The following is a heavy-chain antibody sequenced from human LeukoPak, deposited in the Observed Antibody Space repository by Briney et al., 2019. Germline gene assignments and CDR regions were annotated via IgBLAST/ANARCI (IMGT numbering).Heavy chain of an antibody. Sequence: SGTLSLTCAVSGGSISSSNWWSWVRQPPGKGLGWFGEIYHSGSTNYNPSLKSRVTISVDTSENQFSLKLSSVTAADTAVYYCAREGCTNGVCSLDYWGQGTLVTVSS. CDR2: IYHSGST. CDR1: GGSISSSNW. V-gene: IGHV4-4*02. D-gene: IGHD2-8*01. J-gene: IGHJ4*02. CDR3: AREGCTNGVCSLDY.